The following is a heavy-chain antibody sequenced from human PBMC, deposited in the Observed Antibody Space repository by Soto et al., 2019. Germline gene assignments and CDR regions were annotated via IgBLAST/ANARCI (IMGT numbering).Heavy chain of an antibody. D-gene: IGHD2-2*01. J-gene: IGHJ5*02. CDR3: ATPKSDGYCSSTSCYGVWFDP. V-gene: IGHV4-39*01. Sequence: SETLSLTCTVSGGSISSSSYYWGWIRQPPGKGLEWIGSIYYSGSTYYNPSLKSRVTISVDTSKNQFSLKLSPVTAADTAVYYCATPKSDGYCSSTSCYGVWFDPWGQGTLVTVSS. CDR2: IYYSGST. CDR1: GGSISSSSYY.